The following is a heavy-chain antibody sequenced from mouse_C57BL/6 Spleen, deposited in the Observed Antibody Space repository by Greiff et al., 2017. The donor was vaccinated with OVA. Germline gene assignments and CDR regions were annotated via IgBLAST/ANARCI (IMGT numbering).Heavy chain of an antibody. D-gene: IGHD1-1*01. CDR2: IYPGDGDT. CDR3: ARSTVVPLDY. V-gene: IGHV1-82*01. CDR1: GYAFSSSW. J-gene: IGHJ2*01. Sequence: QVQLQQSGPELVKPGASVKISCKASGYAFSSSWMNWVKQRPGTGLEWIGRIYPGDGDTNYNGKFKGKATLTADKSSSTAYMQLSSLTSEDSAVYFCARSTVVPLDYWGQGTTLTVSS.